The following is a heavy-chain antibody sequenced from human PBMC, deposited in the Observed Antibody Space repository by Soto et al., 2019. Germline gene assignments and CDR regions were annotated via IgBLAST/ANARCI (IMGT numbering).Heavy chain of an antibody. CDR3: ARSQAVAGFRYSYYYYGMDV. CDR2: INHSGST. J-gene: IGHJ6*02. D-gene: IGHD6-19*01. V-gene: IGHV4-34*01. CDR1: GGSFSGYY. Sequence: LSLTCAVYGGSFSGYYWSWIRQPPGKGLEWIGEINHSGSTNYNPSLKSRVTISVDTSKNQFSLKLSSVTAADTAVYYCARSQAVAGFRYSYYYYGMDVWGQGTTVTVSS.